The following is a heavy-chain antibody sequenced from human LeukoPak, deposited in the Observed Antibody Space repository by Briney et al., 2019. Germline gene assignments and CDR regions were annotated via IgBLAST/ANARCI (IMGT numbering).Heavy chain of an antibody. V-gene: IGHV3-9*01. Sequence: GGSLRLSCAASGFTFDDYAMRWVRQPPGEGLEWVSGISWNSGSISYADPVKGRFTISRDNANNSLYLQMNSLRAEDTALYYCAKDIVATMDAFDIWGQGTMVTVSS. CDR1: GFTFDDYA. CDR3: AKDIVATMDAFDI. J-gene: IGHJ3*02. D-gene: IGHD5-12*01. CDR2: ISWNSGSI.